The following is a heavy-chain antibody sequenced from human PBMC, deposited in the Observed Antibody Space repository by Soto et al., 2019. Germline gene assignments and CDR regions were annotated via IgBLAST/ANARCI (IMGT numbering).Heavy chain of an antibody. CDR1: GDSVSSNSAA. Sequence: QVQLQQSGPGLVKPSQTLSLTCDISGDSVSSNSAAWNWIRQTPSRGLEWLGRTYYKSKWYNNYALPVQGRITVNPDTPKNQFSLQLNSVTPEDTAVYYCERGSWDDVSGHYYMDVWGKGTTVTVSS. CDR2: TYYKSKWYN. J-gene: IGHJ6*03. D-gene: IGHD1-1*01. V-gene: IGHV6-1*01. CDR3: ERGSWDDVSGHYYMDV.